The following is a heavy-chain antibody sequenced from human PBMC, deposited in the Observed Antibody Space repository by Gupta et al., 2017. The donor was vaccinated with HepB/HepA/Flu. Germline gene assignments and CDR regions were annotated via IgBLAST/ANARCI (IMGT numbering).Heavy chain of an antibody. CDR2: INHSGST. Sequence: QVQLQQWGAGLLKPSETLSLTCAVYGGSFSGYYWSWIRQPPGKVLEWIGEINHSGSTNYNPSLKSRVTISVDTSKNQFSLKLSSVTAADTAVYYCARMGAKYSSGWYGHWGQGTLVTVAS. CDR1: GGSFSGYY. V-gene: IGHV4-34*01. CDR3: ARMGAKYSSGWYGH. D-gene: IGHD6-19*01. J-gene: IGHJ4*02.